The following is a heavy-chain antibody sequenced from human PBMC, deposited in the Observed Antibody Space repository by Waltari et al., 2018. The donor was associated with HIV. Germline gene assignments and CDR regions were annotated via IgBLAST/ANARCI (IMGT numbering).Heavy chain of an antibody. J-gene: IGHJ5*02. Sequence: TFSSYSMNWVRQAPGKGLEWVSYISSSSSTIYYADSVKGRFTISRDNAKNSLYLQMNSLRAEDTAVYYCARAGRPAEITMIVVADNWFDPWGQGTLVTVSS. D-gene: IGHD3-22*01. CDR2: ISSSSSTI. CDR3: ARAGRPAEITMIVVADNWFDP. CDR1: TFSSYS. V-gene: IGHV3-48*04.